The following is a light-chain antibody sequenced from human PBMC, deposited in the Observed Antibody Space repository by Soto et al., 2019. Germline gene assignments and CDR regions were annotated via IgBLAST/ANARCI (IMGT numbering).Light chain of an antibody. CDR2: GAS. CDR1: QSVSSNY. V-gene: IGKV3-20*01. J-gene: IGKJ2*01. Sequence: EIVLTQSPGTLSLSPGERATLSCRASQSVSSNYLAWYQHKPDQAPRLLIYGASTRATDIPDRFRGSGSGTDFTLTISRLEPEDFAVYSCQQYGNSPYTFGQGTKLEIK. CDR3: QQYGNSPYT.